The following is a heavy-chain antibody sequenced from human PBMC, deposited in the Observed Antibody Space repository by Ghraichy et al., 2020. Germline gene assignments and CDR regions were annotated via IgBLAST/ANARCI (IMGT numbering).Heavy chain of an antibody. Sequence: GGSLRLSCAASGFTFSSYAMSWVRQAPGKGLEWVSAISGSGGSTYYADSVKGRFTISRDNSKNTLYLQMNSLRAEDTAVYYCAKAAIYCSGGSCYPNYWGQGTLVTVSS. CDR2: ISGSGGST. D-gene: IGHD2-15*01. V-gene: IGHV3-23*01. J-gene: IGHJ4*02. CDR3: AKAAIYCSGGSCYPNY. CDR1: GFTFSSYA.